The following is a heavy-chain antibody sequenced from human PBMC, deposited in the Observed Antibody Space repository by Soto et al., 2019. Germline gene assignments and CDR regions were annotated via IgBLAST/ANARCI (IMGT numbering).Heavy chain of an antibody. V-gene: IGHV3-48*02. D-gene: IGHD3-9*01. Sequence: GGSLRLSCAASGFSFSSYSMNWVRQAPGKGLEWVSYIGSSGGSIIYADSVKGRFTISRDNAKNSLYLQMNSLRDDDTAVYFCVRDRVALVQSPDPFDYWGRGTLVTVSS. CDR2: IGSSGGSI. CDR3: VRDRVALVQSPDPFDY. J-gene: IGHJ4*02. CDR1: GFSFSSYS.